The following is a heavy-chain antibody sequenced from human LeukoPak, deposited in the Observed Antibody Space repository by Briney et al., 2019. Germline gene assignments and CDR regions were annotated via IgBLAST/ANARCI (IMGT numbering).Heavy chain of an antibody. CDR1: GGSITTYY. CDR3: ARVRGTFETD. D-gene: IGHD2/OR15-2a*01. V-gene: IGHV4-59*01. Sequence: SETLSLTCTGSGGSITTYYWSWIRQPPGKGLEWIGYLYYSGSTTYSPSLKSRVTMSVDTSKSQFSLKLSSVTAADTAIYYCARVRGTFETDWGQGTLVTVSS. CDR2: LYYSGST. J-gene: IGHJ1*01.